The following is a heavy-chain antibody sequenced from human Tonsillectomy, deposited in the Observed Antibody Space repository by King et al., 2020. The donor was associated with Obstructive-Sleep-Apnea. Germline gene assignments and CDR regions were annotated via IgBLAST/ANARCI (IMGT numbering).Heavy chain of an antibody. J-gene: IGHJ4*02. CDR1: GYTFISNG. D-gene: IGHD1-20*01. Sequence: QVQLVESGAEVKRPGASVKVSCKASGYTFISNGLSWVRQAPGQGLEWMGWISPYNGNTNYAQNFQGRVTMTTDTSTSTAYMELRSLRSDDTAVYYCARNRLIGIIYYFDYWGQGTLVTVSS. CDR3: ARNRLIGIIYYFDY. V-gene: IGHV1-18*04. CDR2: ISPYNGNT.